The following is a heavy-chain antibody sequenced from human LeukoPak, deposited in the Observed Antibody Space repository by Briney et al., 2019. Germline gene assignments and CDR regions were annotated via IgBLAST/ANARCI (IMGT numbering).Heavy chain of an antibody. V-gene: IGHV3-23*01. CDR3: ARDLSGIQLWPSYYFDY. CDR2: ISPGGGTT. Sequence: GGSLRLSCVVSGFSFGSEAMSWVRQAPGRGLEWVSSISPGGGTTYYADSVKGRFTISRDNSENTLYVEMNSLRAEDTAVYYCARDLSGIQLWPSYYFDYWGQGTLVTVSS. CDR1: GFSFGSEA. J-gene: IGHJ4*02. D-gene: IGHD5-18*01.